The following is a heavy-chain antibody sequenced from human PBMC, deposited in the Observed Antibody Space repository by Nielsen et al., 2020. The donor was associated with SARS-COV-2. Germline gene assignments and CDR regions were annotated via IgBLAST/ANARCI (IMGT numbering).Heavy chain of an antibody. J-gene: IGHJ2*01. CDR2: ISWNSGSI. V-gene: IGHV3-9*01. Sequence: SLKISCAASGFTFDDYAMHWVRQAPGKGLEWVSGISWNSGSIGSADSVKGRFTISRDNAKNSLYLQMNSLRAEDTALYYCAKDSSGSYFDLWGRGTLVTVSS. CDR3: AKDSSGSYFDL. D-gene: IGHD3-22*01. CDR1: GFTFDDYA.